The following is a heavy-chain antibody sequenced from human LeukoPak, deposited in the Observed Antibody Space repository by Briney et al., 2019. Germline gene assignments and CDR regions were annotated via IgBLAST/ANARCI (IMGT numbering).Heavy chain of an antibody. J-gene: IGHJ4*02. CDR2: IYSGGST. CDR3: ARTGPVVVAAYDY. CDR1: GFTVSSNY. V-gene: IGHV3-66*01. Sequence: GSLRLSCAASGFTVSSNYMSWVRQAPGKGLEWVSVIYSGGSTYYADSAKGRFTISRDNSKNTLYLQMNSLRAEDTAVYYCARTGPVVVAAYDYWGQGTLVTVSS. D-gene: IGHD2-15*01.